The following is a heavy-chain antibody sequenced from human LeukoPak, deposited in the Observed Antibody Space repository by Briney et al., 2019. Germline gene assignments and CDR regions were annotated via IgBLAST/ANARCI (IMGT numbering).Heavy chain of an antibody. CDR1: GDSISSYY. V-gene: IGHV4-59*01. CDR3: ARYDSRGDYYFDY. J-gene: IGHJ4*02. Sequence: PSETLSLTCTVSGDSISSYYWSWLRQTPGKGLEYIGYIYDSGSTNYNPSLKSRVTISVDTSKNQFSLQLSSVTAADTAVYYCARYDSRGDYYFDYWGQGTLVTVSS. CDR2: IYDSGST. D-gene: IGHD3-22*01.